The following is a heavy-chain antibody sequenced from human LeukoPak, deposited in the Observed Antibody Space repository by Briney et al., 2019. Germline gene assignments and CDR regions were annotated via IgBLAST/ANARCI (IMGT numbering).Heavy chain of an antibody. Sequence: SKTLSLTCGVSGGAFSDYYWSWIRQAPGKGLEWIGEMIQSGSSNYNPSLRSRVTISGDTSRNQFSLKLNSLTAADTAVYYCARGNIVATILGGLHGTTAFDFWGQGILVTVSS. V-gene: IGHV4-34*01. CDR1: GGAFSDYY. D-gene: IGHD5-12*01. CDR2: MIQSGSS. CDR3: ARGNIVATILGGLHGTTAFDF. J-gene: IGHJ4*02.